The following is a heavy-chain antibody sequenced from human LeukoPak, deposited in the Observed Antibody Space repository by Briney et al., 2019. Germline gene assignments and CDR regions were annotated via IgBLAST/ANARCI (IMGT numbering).Heavy chain of an antibody. CDR1: VGSITSYC. CDR3: WRGTWSRAFDI. Sequence: KPSETLSLTCTVSVGSITSYCWNWIRQPPGKGLECIGSVQYSGSAYYCPSLKSRVAISSDTYKNSLSLHLTSVTAADTTVYYCWRGTWSRAFDIWGLGTMVTVSS. CDR2: VQYSGSA. D-gene: IGHD1-1*01. J-gene: IGHJ3*02. V-gene: IGHV4-59*01.